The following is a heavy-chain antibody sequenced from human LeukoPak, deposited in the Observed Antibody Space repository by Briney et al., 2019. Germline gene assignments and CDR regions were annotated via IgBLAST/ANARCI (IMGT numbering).Heavy chain of an antibody. CDR3: ATSPGGPLRYFDL. J-gene: IGHJ2*01. CDR1: GYTFTSYA. Sequence: ASVKVSCTASGYTFTSYAMHWVRQAPGQRLEWMGWINAGNGNTKYSQKFQGRVTITRDTSASTAYMELSSLRSEDTAVYYCATSPGGPLRYFDLWGRGTLVTVSS. CDR2: INAGNGNT. V-gene: IGHV1-3*01.